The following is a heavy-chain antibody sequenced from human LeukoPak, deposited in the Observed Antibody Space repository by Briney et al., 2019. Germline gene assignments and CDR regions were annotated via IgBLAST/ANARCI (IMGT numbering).Heavy chain of an antibody. CDR3: ARAGFGNLGYGMDV. V-gene: IGHV4-59*10. CDR1: GGSFSGYY. D-gene: IGHD3-16*01. Sequence: SETLSLTCAVYGGSFSGYYWSWIRQPAGKGLEWIGRIYTSGSTNYNPSLKSRVTMSVDTSKNQFSLKLSSVTAADTAVYYCARAGFGNLGYGMDVWGQGTTVTVSS. J-gene: IGHJ6*02. CDR2: IYTSGST.